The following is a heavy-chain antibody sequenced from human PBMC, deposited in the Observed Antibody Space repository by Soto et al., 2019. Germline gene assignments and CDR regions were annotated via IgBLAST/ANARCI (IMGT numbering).Heavy chain of an antibody. Sequence: GESLKISCKDSGYSFTSYWIGWVRQMPGKGLEWMGIIYPGDSDTRYSPSFQGQVTISADKSISTAYLQWSSLKASDTAMYYCARAGVVVVAATQVNYYYGMDVWGQGTTVTVSS. CDR3: ARAGVVVVAATQVNYYYGMDV. J-gene: IGHJ6*02. D-gene: IGHD2-15*01. V-gene: IGHV5-51*01. CDR2: IYPGDSDT. CDR1: GYSFTSYW.